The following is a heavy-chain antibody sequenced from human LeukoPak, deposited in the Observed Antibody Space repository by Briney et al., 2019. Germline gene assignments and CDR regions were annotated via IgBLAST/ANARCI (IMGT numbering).Heavy chain of an antibody. CDR3: ARGNRPPDY. CDR1: GFTFSDYY. J-gene: IGHJ4*02. V-gene: IGHV3-11*06. CDR2: ISGSSKYI. Sequence: GGSLRLSCAASGFTFSDYYMSWIRQAPGKGLEWVSYISGSSKYINYADSVKGRFTIARDNAKNSLYVQMNSLRAEDTAVYYCARGNRPPDYWGQGTLVTVSS.